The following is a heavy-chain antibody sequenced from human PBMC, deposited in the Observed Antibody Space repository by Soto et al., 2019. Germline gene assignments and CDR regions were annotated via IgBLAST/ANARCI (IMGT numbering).Heavy chain of an antibody. Sequence: EVQLVESGGGLVKPGGSLRLSCAASGFTFSNAWMNWVRQAPGKGLEWVGRIKSKTDGGTTDYAAPVKGRFTISRDDSKNTLYLQMNSLKTEDTAVYYCTTFLFLSGSYSDYWGRGTLVTVSS. CDR2: IKSKTDGGTT. CDR1: GFTFSNAW. J-gene: IGHJ4*02. CDR3: TTFLFLSGSYSDY. D-gene: IGHD1-26*01. V-gene: IGHV3-15*07.